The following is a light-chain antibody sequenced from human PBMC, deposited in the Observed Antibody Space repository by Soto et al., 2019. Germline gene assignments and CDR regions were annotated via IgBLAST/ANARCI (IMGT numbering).Light chain of an antibody. CDR1: SSDVGGYKY. Sequence: QSVLTQPASVSGSPGQSITISCTGTSSDVGGYKYVSWYQQHPGKAPKFLIYEVSNRPSGVSSRFSGSKSGNTASLTISGLQAEDEADYYCTSKTSTSPYVFATGTKVTVL. CDR2: EVS. CDR3: TSKTSTSPYV. V-gene: IGLV2-14*01. J-gene: IGLJ1*01.